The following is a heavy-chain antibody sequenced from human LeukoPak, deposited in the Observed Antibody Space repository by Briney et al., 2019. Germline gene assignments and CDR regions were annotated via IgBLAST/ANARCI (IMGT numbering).Heavy chain of an antibody. CDR3: ARDVGYGGD. CDR1: GFIFSSYW. V-gene: IGHV3-74*01. CDR2: ISTDGSST. J-gene: IGHJ4*02. D-gene: IGHD4-23*01. Sequence: GSLRLSCVGSGFIFSSYWIHWVRQAPGRGLVWVSRISTDGSSTNYADSVKGRFTISRDNAKNTVYLQMNSLRVEDTAVYYCARDVGYGGDWGQGTLATVSS.